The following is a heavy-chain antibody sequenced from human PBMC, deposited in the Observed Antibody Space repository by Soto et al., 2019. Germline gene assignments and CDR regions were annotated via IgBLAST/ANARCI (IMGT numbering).Heavy chain of an antibody. CDR2: IYPGDSDT. CDR1: GYSFTSYW. D-gene: IGHD6-6*01. Sequence: PGESLKISCKGSGYSFTSYWIGWVRQMPRKGLEWMGIIYPGDSDTRYSPSFQGQVTISADKSISTAYLQWSSLKASDTAMYYCARLLEQLVVPTYGMDVWGQGTTVTVSS. V-gene: IGHV5-51*01. J-gene: IGHJ6*02. CDR3: ARLLEQLVVPTYGMDV.